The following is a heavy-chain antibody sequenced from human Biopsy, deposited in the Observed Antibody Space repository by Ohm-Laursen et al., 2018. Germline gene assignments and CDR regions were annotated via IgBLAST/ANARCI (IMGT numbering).Heavy chain of an antibody. J-gene: IGHJ4*02. V-gene: IGHV1-18*01. CDR1: GYTFTTYG. CDR3: ARDRRTISGVLTDFDY. CDR2: ISPYNGNT. D-gene: IGHD3-3*01. Sequence: ASVKVSCKVSGYTFTTYGISWVRQAPGQGLEWMGWISPYNGNTDSAQKVQGRVTMTTDTSASTVYMELRSLRSDDTAVYYCARDRRTISGVLTDFDYWGQGTLVTVSS.